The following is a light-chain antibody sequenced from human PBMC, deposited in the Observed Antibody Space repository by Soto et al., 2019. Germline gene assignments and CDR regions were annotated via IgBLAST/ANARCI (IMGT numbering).Light chain of an antibody. V-gene: IGKV3-20*01. J-gene: IGKJ1*01. Sequence: EIVLTQSPGTLSLSPGERATLSCRASQSVSSSYLAWYQHKPGQAPRLVIYGASSRATAIPDSFSGSGSGTDFTLTIRGLEPEDFAVYYCQQYASSPRTFGQWTKVEIK. CDR3: QQYASSPRT. CDR1: QSVSSSY. CDR2: GAS.